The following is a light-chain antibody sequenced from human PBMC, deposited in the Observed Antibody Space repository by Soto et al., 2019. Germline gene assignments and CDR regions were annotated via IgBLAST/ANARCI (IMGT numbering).Light chain of an antibody. Sequence: EIVVTQSPGTLSLSPGERATLSCGASQYFRANYIAWYRQKAGEAPRLLLYGAASRANGIPDTFSGSGSGTDFTPPISRLEPADSASYYCQQYGTSPRTFGQGTKVDIK. J-gene: IGKJ1*01. CDR1: QYFRANY. CDR3: QQYGTSPRT. CDR2: GAA. V-gene: IGKV3-20*01.